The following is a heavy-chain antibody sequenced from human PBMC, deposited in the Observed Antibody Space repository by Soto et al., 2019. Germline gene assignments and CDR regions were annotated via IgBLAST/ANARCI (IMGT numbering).Heavy chain of an antibody. J-gene: IGHJ4*02. Sequence: GGSLRLSCAASGFTFSSYAMSWVRQAPGKGLEWVSAISGSGGSTYYADSVKGRFTISRDNSKNTLYLQMNSLRAEDTAVYYCANDRYCSGGSCYSAEHYWGQGTLVTVSS. CDR2: ISGSGGST. CDR3: ANDRYCSGGSCYSAEHY. V-gene: IGHV3-23*01. D-gene: IGHD2-15*01. CDR1: GFTFSSYA.